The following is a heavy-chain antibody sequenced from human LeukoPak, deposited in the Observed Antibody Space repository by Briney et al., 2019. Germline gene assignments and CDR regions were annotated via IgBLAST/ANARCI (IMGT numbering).Heavy chain of an antibody. Sequence: GESLKISCKGSGYSFSNYWIGWVRQMPGKGLEWMGIIYPSDSDTRYSPSFQGQVTISADKSINTAYLQWSSLKASDTATYYCARAGNSNYRHFDYWGQGTLVTVSS. CDR1: GYSFSNYW. CDR3: ARAGNSNYRHFDY. CDR2: IYPSDSDT. J-gene: IGHJ4*02. D-gene: IGHD4-4*01. V-gene: IGHV5-51*01.